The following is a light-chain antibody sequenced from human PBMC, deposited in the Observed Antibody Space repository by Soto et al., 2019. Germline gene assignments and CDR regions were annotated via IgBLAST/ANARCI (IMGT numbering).Light chain of an antibody. J-gene: IGLJ1*01. CDR3: QSYDSSLSGWV. CDR2: GNS. V-gene: IGLV1-40*01. CDR1: SPNIGAGYD. Sequence: QSVLTQPPSVSGAPGQRVTISCTGSSPNIGAGYDVHWYQQLPGTVPKLLIYGNSNRPSGVPDRFSGSKSGTSASLAITGLQAEDEADYYCQSYDSSLSGWVFGTGTKVTVL.